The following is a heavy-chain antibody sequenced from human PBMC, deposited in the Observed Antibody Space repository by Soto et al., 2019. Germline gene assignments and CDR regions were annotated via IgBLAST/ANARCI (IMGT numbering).Heavy chain of an antibody. J-gene: IGHJ4*02. CDR1: GGTFSSYA. CDR3: ARGKKPPHGGNSESFDY. D-gene: IGHD2-21*02. V-gene: IGHV1-69*13. CDR2: IIPIFGTA. Sequence: SVKVSCKASGGTFSSYAISWVRQAPGQGLEWMGGIIPIFGTANYAQKFQGRVTITADESTSTAYMELSSLRSEDTAVYYCARGKKPPHGGNSESFDYWGQGTLVTVSS.